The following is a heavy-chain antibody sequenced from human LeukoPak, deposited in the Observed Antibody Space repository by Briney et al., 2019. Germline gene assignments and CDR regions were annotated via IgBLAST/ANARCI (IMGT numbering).Heavy chain of an antibody. CDR3: ARQDSGSYLFDY. D-gene: IGHD1-26*01. Sequence: SETLSLTCTVSGGSISSYYWSWIRQPPGKGLEWIGYIYYSGSTNYNPSLKSRVTISVDTSKNQFSLKLSSVTAADTAVYYCARQDSGSYLFDYRGQGTLVTVSS. J-gene: IGHJ4*02. CDR2: IYYSGST. CDR1: GGSISSYY. V-gene: IGHV4-59*08.